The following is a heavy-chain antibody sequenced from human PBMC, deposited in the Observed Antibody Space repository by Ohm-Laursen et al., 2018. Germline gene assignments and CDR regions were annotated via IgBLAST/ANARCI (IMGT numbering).Heavy chain of an antibody. CDR2: INHSGST. J-gene: IGHJ4*02. D-gene: IGHD2/OR15-2a*01. CDR3: ARVRHPFFGLDY. CDR1: GGSFSGYY. V-gene: IGHV4-34*01. Sequence: TLSLTCAVYGGSFSGYYWSWIRQPPGKGLEWIGEINHSGSTNYNPSLKSRVTILVDTSKNQFSLKLSFVTAADTAVYYCARVRHPFFGLDYWGQGTLVTVSS.